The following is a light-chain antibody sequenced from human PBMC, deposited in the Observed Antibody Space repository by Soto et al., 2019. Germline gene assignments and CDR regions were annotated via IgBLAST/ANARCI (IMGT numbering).Light chain of an antibody. CDR1: QDISNY. CDR2: DAS. J-gene: IGKJ2*01. Sequence: DIQMTQSPSSLSASVGDRVTITCQASQDISNYLNWYQQKPGKAPKLLIYDASNLETGVPSRFSGSGSGTDFTFAISSLQHEDIATYYCQQYDNPSAYTFGQGTKLEIK. CDR3: QQYDNPSAYT. V-gene: IGKV1-33*01.